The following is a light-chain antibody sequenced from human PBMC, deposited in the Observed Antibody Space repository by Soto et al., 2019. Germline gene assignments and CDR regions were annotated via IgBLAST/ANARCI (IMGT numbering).Light chain of an antibody. Sequence: QSALTQPASVSGSPGQSISISCTGTSSDVGGYNYVSWYQQHPGKAPKLMIYDVTNRPSGISSRFSGSKSGNTASLTISGHQAEDEADYYCSSYTRSSTVVFGGGTQLTVL. CDR3: SSYTRSSTVV. CDR2: DVT. J-gene: IGLJ2*01. V-gene: IGLV2-14*01. CDR1: SSDVGGYNY.